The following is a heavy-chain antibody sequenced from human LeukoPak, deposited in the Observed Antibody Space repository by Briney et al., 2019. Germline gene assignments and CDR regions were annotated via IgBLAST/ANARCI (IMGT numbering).Heavy chain of an antibody. D-gene: IGHD2-2*01. V-gene: IGHV4-30-4*01. CDR3: AREPARSYFDY. CDR1: GGSISSGDYY. Sequence: PSQTLSLTCTVSGGSISSGDYYWSWIRQPPGEGLEWIGYIYYSGSTYYNPSLKSRVTISVDTSKNQFSLKLSSVTAADTAVYYCAREPARSYFDYWGQGTLVTVSS. J-gene: IGHJ4*02. CDR2: IYYSGST.